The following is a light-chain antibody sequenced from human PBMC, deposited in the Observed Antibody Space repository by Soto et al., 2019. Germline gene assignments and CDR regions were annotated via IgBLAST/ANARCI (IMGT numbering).Light chain of an antibody. CDR1: QDIINY. CDR3: QQYKAYPLT. Sequence: DIQMTQSPSSLSASVGDRVTITCRASQDIINYLAWFQQKPGQAPKSLIYAASNLQSGVPSRFSGSGSGTDFTLTISSLQPEDFAIYYCQQYKAYPLTFGGGTKV. J-gene: IGKJ4*01. CDR2: AAS. V-gene: IGKV1-16*01.